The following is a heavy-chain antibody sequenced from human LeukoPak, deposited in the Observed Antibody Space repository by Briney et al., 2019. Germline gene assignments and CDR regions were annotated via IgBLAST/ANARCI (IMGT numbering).Heavy chain of an antibody. Sequence: GGSLRLSCAASGFTFSRYAMHWVRQAPGKGLEWVAVISYDGSNKYYADSVKGRFTISRDNFKNTLYLQINSLRAEDTAVFYCARDRDNENYFDYWGQGTLVTVSS. J-gene: IGHJ4*02. CDR1: GFTFSRYA. V-gene: IGHV3-30-3*01. CDR2: ISYDGSNK. CDR3: ARDRDNENYFDY. D-gene: IGHD2-15*01.